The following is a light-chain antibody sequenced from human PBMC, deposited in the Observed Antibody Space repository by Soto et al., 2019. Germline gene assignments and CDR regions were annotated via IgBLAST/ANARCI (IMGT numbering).Light chain of an antibody. CDR1: KLGDKY. CDR2: QDS. CDR3: QAWDSSTDVV. J-gene: IGLJ2*01. Sequence: SYELTQPPSVSVSPGQTASITCSGDKLGDKYVCWYQQKPGQSPVLVIYQDSKRPSGIPERFSGSNSANTATLTISGTQAMDEADYYCQAWDSSTDVVFGGGTKLTVL. V-gene: IGLV3-1*01.